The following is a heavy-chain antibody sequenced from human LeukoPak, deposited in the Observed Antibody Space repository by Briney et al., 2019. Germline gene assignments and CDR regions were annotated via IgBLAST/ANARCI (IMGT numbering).Heavy chain of an antibody. CDR3: TREMDTAMVWGFDP. Sequence: GGSLRLSCAASGFTFSSYAMSWVRQAPGKGLEWVGFIRSKAYGGTTEYAASVNGRFTISRDDSKSIAYLQMNSLKTEDTAVYYCTREMDTAMVWGFDPWGQGTLVTVSS. V-gene: IGHV3-49*04. D-gene: IGHD5-18*01. J-gene: IGHJ5*02. CDR1: GFTFSSYA. CDR2: IRSKAYGGTT.